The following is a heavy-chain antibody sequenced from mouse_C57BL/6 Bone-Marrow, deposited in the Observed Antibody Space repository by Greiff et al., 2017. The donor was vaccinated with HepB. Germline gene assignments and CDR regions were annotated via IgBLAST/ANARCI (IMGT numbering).Heavy chain of an antibody. J-gene: IGHJ3*01. V-gene: IGHV1-50*01. CDR3: ARRLGFAY. CDR2: IDPSDSYT. D-gene: IGHD4-1*01. CDR1: GYTFTSYW. Sequence: QVQLQQPGAELVKPGASVKLSCKASGYTFTSYWMQWVKQRPGQGLEWIGEIDPSDSYTNYNQKFKGKATLTVDTSSSTAYMQLSSLTSEDSAVYYWARRLGFAYWGQGTLVTVSA.